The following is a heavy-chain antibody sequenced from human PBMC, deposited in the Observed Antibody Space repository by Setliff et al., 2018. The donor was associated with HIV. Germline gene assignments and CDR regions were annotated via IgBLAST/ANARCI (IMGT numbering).Heavy chain of an antibody. Sequence: ASVKVSCKASGYSFSNYAMHWVRQAPGQSLEWMGWINADNGNTNYAQKLQGRVTMTTDTSTSTAYMDLRSLRSDDTAVYYCARRGNYYASAFDYWGQGTLVTVSS. CDR2: INADNGNT. J-gene: IGHJ4*02. CDR3: ARRGNYYASAFDY. V-gene: IGHV1-3*01. D-gene: IGHD3-10*01. CDR1: GYSFSNYA.